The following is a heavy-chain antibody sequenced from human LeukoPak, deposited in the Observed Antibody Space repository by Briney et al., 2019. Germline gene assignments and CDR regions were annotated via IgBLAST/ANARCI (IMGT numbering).Heavy chain of an antibody. CDR3: ARQGGSYGRGLDWFDP. J-gene: IGHJ5*02. CDR1: GDSISSSSYY. D-gene: IGHD1-26*01. V-gene: IGHV4-39*01. CDR2: IYYSGST. Sequence: PSETLSLTCTVSGDSISSSSYYWGWIRQPPGKGLEWIGSIYYSGSTYYNPSLKSRVTISVDTSKNQFSLKLSSVTAADTAVYYCARQGGSYGRGLDWFDPWGQGTLVTVSS.